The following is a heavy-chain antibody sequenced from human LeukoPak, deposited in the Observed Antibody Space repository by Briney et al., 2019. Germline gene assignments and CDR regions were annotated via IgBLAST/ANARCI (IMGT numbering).Heavy chain of an antibody. CDR3: SKDRVDTPTGGFDD. CDR1: GFTFSSYA. D-gene: IGHD5-18*01. V-gene: IGHV3-23*01. CDR2: ISSIDDST. J-gene: IGHJ4*02. Sequence: GGSLRLSCAASGFTFSSYAMSWVRQAPGKGLEWVSSISSIDDSTYYADSVKGRFTISRDNSKSTLYLQMNSLRAEDTAVYYCSKDRVDTPTGGFDDWGQGTLVTVSS.